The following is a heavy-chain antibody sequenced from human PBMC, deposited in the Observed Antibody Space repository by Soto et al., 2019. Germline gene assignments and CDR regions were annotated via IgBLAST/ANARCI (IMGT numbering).Heavy chain of an antibody. CDR2: IYYSGST. CDR1: GGPISSSSYY. CDR3: ATATYGVNFDY. V-gene: IGHV4-39*01. J-gene: IGHJ4*02. Sequence: TSETLSLTCTVSGGPISSSSYYWGWIRQPPGKGLEWIGSIYYSGSTYYNPSLKSRVTISVDTSKNQFSLKLSTVTAADTAVYYCATATYGVNFDYWGKGTLVTVSS. D-gene: IGHD4-17*01.